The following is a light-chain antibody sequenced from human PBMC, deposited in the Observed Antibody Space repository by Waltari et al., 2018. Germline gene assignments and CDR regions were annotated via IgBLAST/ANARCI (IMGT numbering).Light chain of an antibody. V-gene: IGLV2-23*01. J-gene: IGLJ3*02. CDR2: EGN. Sequence: QSALTQPASVSGSPGQSITISCTGTSSDVGGYNLVSWYQQHPGKAPKLLINEGNKWPSGVLHRFSGSKSGNTASLTISGLQAEDEADYCCCSFAGSTTWVFGGGTTLTVL. CDR1: SSDVGGYNL. CDR3: CSFAGSTTWV.